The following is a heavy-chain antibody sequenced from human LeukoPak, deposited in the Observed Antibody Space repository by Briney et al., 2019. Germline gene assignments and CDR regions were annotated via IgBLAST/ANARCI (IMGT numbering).Heavy chain of an antibody. J-gene: IGHJ5*02. D-gene: IGHD2-2*02. Sequence: AASVKVSCKASGYTFTSYAISWVRQAPGQGLEWMGGIIPIFGTANYAQKFQGRVTITTDESTSTAYMELSSLRSEDTAVYYCARDRYIVVVPAAIGWFDPWGQGTLVTVSS. CDR1: GYTFTSYA. CDR3: ARDRYIVVVPAAIGWFDP. V-gene: IGHV1-69*05. CDR2: IIPIFGTA.